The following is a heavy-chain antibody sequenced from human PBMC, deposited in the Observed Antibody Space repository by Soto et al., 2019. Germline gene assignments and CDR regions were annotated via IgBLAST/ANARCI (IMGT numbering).Heavy chain of an antibody. J-gene: IGHJ4*02. CDR3: ARGFNYFDFSGYYYDY. D-gene: IGHD3-22*01. CDR2: INHSDIA. V-gene: IGHV4-34*01. Sequence: PSETLSLTCAVFGESFSGYYWTWIRQHPGKGLEWIGEINHSDIANYNPSLKSRVSMSVDTAKNQFSLKLVSVTAADTAVYYCARGFNYFDFSGYYYDYWGQGTVVTVS. CDR1: GESFSGYY.